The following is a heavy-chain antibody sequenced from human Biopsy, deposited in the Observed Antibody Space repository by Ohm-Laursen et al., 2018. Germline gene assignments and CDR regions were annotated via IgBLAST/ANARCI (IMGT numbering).Heavy chain of an antibody. CDR1: GFRVSSYD. Sequence: GSLRLSCAAAGFRVSSYDMNWVRQAPGKGLEWISYISETSSHIYDADSVRGRFTVARDIAKNSLYLQLNSPRVEDTAVYYCARDSSRRAREGGMDVWGQGTTVTVSS. CDR3: ARDSSRRAREGGMDV. J-gene: IGHJ6*02. CDR2: ISETSSHI. D-gene: IGHD6-6*01. V-gene: IGHV3-21*01.